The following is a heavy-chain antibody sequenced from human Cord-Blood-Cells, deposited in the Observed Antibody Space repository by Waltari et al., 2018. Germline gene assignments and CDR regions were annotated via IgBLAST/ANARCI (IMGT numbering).Heavy chain of an antibody. Sequence: EVQLVESGGGLVQPGGSLRLSCAASGFTVSSNYMSWVRQAPGKGLEWVSCIYSGGSTYDADSVKGRFTISRDNSKNTLYLQMNSLRAEDTAVYYCARDGYYDFWSGYYDYWGQGTLVTVSS. CDR2: IYSGGST. J-gene: IGHJ4*02. CDR3: ARDGYYDFWSGYYDY. D-gene: IGHD3-3*01. V-gene: IGHV3-66*01. CDR1: GFTVSSNY.